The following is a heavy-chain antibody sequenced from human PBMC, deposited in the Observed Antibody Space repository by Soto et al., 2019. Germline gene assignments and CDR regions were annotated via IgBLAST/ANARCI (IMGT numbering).Heavy chain of an antibody. Sequence: PSETLSLTCAVSGDSISSPNWWSWFRQPPGKGLEWIGEIYHSGSTNYNPSLMSRVSMSVDKSKNQFSLRLNSVTAADTAVYCCARYPGRRWRNNCFVRWGLRTLGTVSS. CDR1: GDSISSPNW. J-gene: IGHJ5*02. CDR3: ARYPGRRWRNNCFVR. CDR2: IYHSGST. D-gene: IGHD1-26*01. V-gene: IGHV4-4*01.